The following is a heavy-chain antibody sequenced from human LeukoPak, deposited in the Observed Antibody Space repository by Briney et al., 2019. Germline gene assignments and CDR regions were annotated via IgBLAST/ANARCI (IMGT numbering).Heavy chain of an antibody. J-gene: IGHJ4*02. D-gene: IGHD3-16*01. CDR1: GFTFSSYA. Sequence: PGGSLRLSCAASGFTFSSYAMSWVRQAPGKGLEWVSAISGSGGNTYYADFVKGRFTISRDNAKNTLYLQMNSLRAEDTAVYYCAREGGAYYFDYWGQGTLVTVSS. CDR3: AREGGAYYFDY. V-gene: IGHV3-23*01. CDR2: ISGSGGNT.